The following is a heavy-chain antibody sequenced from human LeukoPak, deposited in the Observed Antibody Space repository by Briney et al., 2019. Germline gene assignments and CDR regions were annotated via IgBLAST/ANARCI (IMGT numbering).Heavy chain of an antibody. CDR1: GFTLSNYW. CDR2: ISGDEIWT. D-gene: IGHD5-12*01. Sequence: GGSLRLSCAASGFTLSNYWMHWVRQAPGKGLVWVSRISGDEIWTSYADSVKGRFTISRDNAKNSLYLQMNSLRAEDTAVYYCARGYSRGDYWGQGTLVTVSS. CDR3: ARGYSRGDY. V-gene: IGHV3-74*01. J-gene: IGHJ4*02.